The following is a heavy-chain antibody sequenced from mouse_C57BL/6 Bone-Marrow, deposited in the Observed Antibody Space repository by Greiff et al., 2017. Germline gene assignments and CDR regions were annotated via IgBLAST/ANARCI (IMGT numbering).Heavy chain of an antibody. CDR2: IDPEDGDT. J-gene: IGHJ2*01. V-gene: IGHV14-1*01. D-gene: IGHD1-1*01. CDR3: STYGSSYVDY. CDR1: GFNIKDYY. Sequence: VQLQQSGAELVRPGASVKLSCTASGFNIKDYYMHWVKQRPEQGLEWIGRIDPEDGDTDYAPKFQGKATLTADTSSNTAYLQLSSLTSEDTAVYYCSTYGSSYVDYWGQGTTLTVSS.